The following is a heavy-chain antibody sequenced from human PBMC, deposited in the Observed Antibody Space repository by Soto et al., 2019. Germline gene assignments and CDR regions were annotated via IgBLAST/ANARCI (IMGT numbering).Heavy chain of an antibody. CDR1: GFTFSSYA. CDR2: ISGSGGST. V-gene: IGHV3-23*01. CDR3: AKVFCNAGVIVVVPAAPFDY. D-gene: IGHD2-2*01. Sequence: QPGGSLRLSCAASGFTFSSYAMSWVRQAPGKGLEWVSAISGSGGSTYYADSVKGRFTISRDNSKNTLYLQMNSLRAEDTAVYYCAKVFCNAGVIVVVPAAPFDYWGQGTLVTVSS. J-gene: IGHJ4*02.